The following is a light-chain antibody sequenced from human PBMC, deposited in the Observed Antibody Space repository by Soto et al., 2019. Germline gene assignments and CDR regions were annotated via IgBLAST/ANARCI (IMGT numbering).Light chain of an antibody. CDR1: SSDVGIYDL. CDR2: EVT. J-gene: IGLJ1*01. CDR3: CSYAGSSTFV. V-gene: IGLV2-23*02. Sequence: QSALTQPASVSGSPGQSITISCTGTSSDVGIYDLVSWYKHHPGRAPQLIIYEVTKRLSGVSNRFSGSKSGNTASLTISGLQAEDEADYYCCSYAGSSTFVFGTGTQLTVL.